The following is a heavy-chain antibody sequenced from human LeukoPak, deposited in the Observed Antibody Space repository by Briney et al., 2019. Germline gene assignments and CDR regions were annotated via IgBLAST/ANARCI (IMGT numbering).Heavy chain of an antibody. CDR2: ISYDGSNK. CDR3: AKDDLGQQLVPSPFDY. J-gene: IGHJ4*02. CDR1: GFTFSSYG. Sequence: GGSPRLTCAASGFTFSSYGMHWVRQAPGKGLEWVAVISYDGSNKYYADSVKGRFTISRDNSKNTLYLQMNSLRAEDTAVYYCAKDDLGQQLVPSPFDYWGQGTLVTVSS. D-gene: IGHD6-13*01. V-gene: IGHV3-30*18.